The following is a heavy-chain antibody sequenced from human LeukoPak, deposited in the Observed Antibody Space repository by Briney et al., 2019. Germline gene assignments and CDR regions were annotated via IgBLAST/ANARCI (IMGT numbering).Heavy chain of an antibody. V-gene: IGHV3-30-3*01. CDR2: ISYDGSNK. Sequence: GGSLRLSCAASGFTFSSYAMHWVRQAPGKGLEWVAVISYDGSNKYYADSVKGRFTISRDNSKNTLYLQMNSLRAEDTAVYYCARGALGFDYWGQGTLVTVSS. CDR1: GFTFSSYA. CDR3: ARGALGFDY. J-gene: IGHJ4*02.